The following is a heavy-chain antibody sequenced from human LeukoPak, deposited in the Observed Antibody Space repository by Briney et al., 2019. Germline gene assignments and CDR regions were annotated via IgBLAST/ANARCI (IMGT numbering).Heavy chain of an antibody. Sequence: GGALRLSCAASGFTFSSYGMHWVRQAPGKRLEWVAVIWYDGNNKYYAGSVKGRFTISRDNSKNTLYLQMNSLRAEDTAVYYCAREYPPRYYYDSSGYLDYWGQGTLVTVSS. CDR1: GFTFSSYG. CDR2: IWYDGNNK. CDR3: AREYPPRYYYDSSGYLDY. V-gene: IGHV3-33*01. D-gene: IGHD3-22*01. J-gene: IGHJ4*02.